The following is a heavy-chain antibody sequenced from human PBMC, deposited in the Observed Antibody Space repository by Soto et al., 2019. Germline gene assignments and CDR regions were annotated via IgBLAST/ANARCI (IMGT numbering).Heavy chain of an antibody. CDR3: ARDGIVGATGWRGYYFDY. J-gene: IGHJ4*02. D-gene: IGHD1-26*01. V-gene: IGHV3-33*01. CDR2: IWYDGSNK. CDR1: GFTFSSYG. Sequence: QVQLVESGGGVVQPGRSLRLSCAASGFTFSSYGMHWVRQAPGKGLEWVAVIWYDGSNKYYADSVKGRFTISRDNSKNTLYLQMNSLRAEDTAVYYCARDGIVGATGWRGYYFDYWGQGTLVTVSS.